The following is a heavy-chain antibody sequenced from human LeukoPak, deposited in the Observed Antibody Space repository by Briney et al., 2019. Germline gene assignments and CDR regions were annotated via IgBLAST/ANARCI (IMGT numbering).Heavy chain of an antibody. Sequence: SETLSLTCAVYGGSFSGYYWSWIRQPPGKGLEWIGEINHSGSTNYNPSLKSRVTITVDTSKNQFSLKLSSVTAADTAVYYCARGLPPDYWGQGTLVTVSS. CDR1: GGSFSGYY. CDR3: ARGLPPDY. V-gene: IGHV4-34*01. CDR2: INHSGST. J-gene: IGHJ4*02.